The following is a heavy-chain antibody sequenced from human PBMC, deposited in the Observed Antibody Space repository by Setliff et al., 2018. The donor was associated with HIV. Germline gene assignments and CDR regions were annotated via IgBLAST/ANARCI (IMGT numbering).Heavy chain of an antibody. Sequence: ASVKVSCKASGYNVTNYGIGWVRQAPGKGCEWRANFYPEDGETFEAQKFQGRLTMTEDTSTDTAYMGLSSLRSDDTVMYYCATDPGYSSTWYSESFQHWGQGTVVTVSS. V-gene: IGHV1-24*01. CDR2: FYPEDGET. D-gene: IGHD6-13*01. CDR1: GYNVTNYG. CDR3: ATDPGYSSTWYSESFQH. J-gene: IGHJ1*01.